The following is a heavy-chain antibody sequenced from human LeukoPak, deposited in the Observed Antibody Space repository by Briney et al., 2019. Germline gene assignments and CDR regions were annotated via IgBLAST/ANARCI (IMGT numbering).Heavy chain of an antibody. CDR3: AKRGVVVRVILVGFHKEANYFDS. CDR2: ISGGGGGT. D-gene: IGHD3-10*01. V-gene: IGHV3-23*01. J-gene: IGHJ4*02. CDR1: GITLSNYG. Sequence: GGSLRLSCAVSGITLSNYGMSWVRQAPGKGLEWVAGISGGGGGTNYADSVKGRFTTSRDNPKNTLYLQMHSLRAEDTAVYFCAKRGVVVRVILVGFHKEANYFDSWGQGALVTVSS.